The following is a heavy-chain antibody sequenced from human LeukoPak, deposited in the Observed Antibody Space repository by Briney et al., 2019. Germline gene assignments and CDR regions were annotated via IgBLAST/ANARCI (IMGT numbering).Heavy chain of an antibody. CDR1: GGSISSSSYY. J-gene: IGHJ3*02. CDR2: IYYSGST. Sequence: SETLPLTCTVSGGSISSSSYYWGWIRQPPGKGLGWIGSIYYSGSTYYNPSLKSRVTISVDTSKNQFSLKLSSVTAADTAVYYCARRSQWLLHAFDIWGQGTMVTVSS. CDR3: ARRSQWLLHAFDI. D-gene: IGHD3-22*01. V-gene: IGHV4-39*01.